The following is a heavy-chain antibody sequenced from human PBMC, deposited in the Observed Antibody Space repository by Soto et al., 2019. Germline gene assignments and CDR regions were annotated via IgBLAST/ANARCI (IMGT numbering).Heavy chain of an antibody. CDR1: GSTFSSYA. CDR3: AKTQNYYSSSSPLDP. Sequence: WGSLRLSCAASGSTFSSYAMSWVRQAPGKGLEWVSAISGSGGSTYYADSVKGRFTIPRDNSKNTLYLQMNSLRAEDTAVYYCAKTQNYYSSSSPLDPWGQGTLVTVSS. V-gene: IGHV3-23*01. J-gene: IGHJ5*02. D-gene: IGHD6-6*01. CDR2: ISGSGGST.